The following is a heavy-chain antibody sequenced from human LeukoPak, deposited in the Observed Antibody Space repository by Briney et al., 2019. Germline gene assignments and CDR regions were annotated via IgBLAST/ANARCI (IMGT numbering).Heavy chain of an antibody. J-gene: IGHJ5*02. V-gene: IGHV4-59*01. D-gene: IGHD1-26*01. CDR2: IYYSGST. Sequence: SETLSLTCTVSGGSISSFYWSWIRQPPGKGLEWRGYIYYSGSTNYNPSLKSRVTISVDTSKNQFSLKLSSVTAADTAVYYCARDQMGMNWFDPWGQGTLVTVSS. CDR3: ARDQMGMNWFDP. CDR1: GGSISSFY.